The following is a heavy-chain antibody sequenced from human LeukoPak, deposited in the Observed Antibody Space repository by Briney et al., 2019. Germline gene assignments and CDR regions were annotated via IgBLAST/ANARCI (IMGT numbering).Heavy chain of an antibody. J-gene: IGHJ4*02. CDR1: RGSFISYF. CDR2: INYGGIT. V-gene: IGHV4-34*01. D-gene: IGHD1-26*01. Sequence: PSETLSLTCTVYRGSFISYFWTWIRQPPGKGLEWMGEINYGGITNYNPSLKSRVTISLDTSKNQVSLELSSVTAADAAVYYCASHSRHSGSSDYWGQGCLVTVSS. CDR3: ASHSRHSGSSDY.